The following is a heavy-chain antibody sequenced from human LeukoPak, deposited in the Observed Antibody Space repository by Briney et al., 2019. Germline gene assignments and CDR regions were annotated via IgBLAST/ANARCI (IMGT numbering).Heavy chain of an antibody. CDR3: ARGRYYDSSGYYLNWFDP. CDR2: INPNSGGT. CDR1: GYTFTGYY. D-gene: IGHD3-22*01. Sequence: GASVKVSCKASGYTFTGYYMHWVRQAPGQGLEWMGWINPNSGGTNYAQKFQGRVTMTRDTSISTAYMGLSRLRSDDTAVYYCARGRYYDSSGYYLNWFDPWGQGTLVTVSS. J-gene: IGHJ5*02. V-gene: IGHV1-2*02.